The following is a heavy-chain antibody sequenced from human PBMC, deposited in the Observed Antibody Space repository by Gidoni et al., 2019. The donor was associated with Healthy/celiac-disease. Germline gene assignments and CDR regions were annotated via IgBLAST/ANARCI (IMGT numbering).Heavy chain of an antibody. CDR3: ARVWDSSGWSGDY. Sequence: EVQLVESGGGLVKPGGSLRLSCAASGFPFSSYSMNWVRQAPGKGLEWVSSISRSSSYIYYADSVKGRFTISRDNAKNSLYLQMNSLRAEDTAVYYCARVWDSSGWSGDYWGQGTLVTVSS. CDR2: ISRSSSYI. V-gene: IGHV3-21*01. D-gene: IGHD6-19*01. CDR1: GFPFSSYS. J-gene: IGHJ4*02.